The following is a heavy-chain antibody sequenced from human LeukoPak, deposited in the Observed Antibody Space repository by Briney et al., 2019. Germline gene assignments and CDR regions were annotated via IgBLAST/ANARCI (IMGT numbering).Heavy chain of an antibody. V-gene: IGHV3-15*01. CDR3: TTTTLLGLFDY. D-gene: IGHD2-15*01. Sequence: GGSLRLSCAASGFTFNDAWMSWVRQAPGKGLEWVGRIKSKTDGGTTDYAAPVKGRFTISRDDPKSTLYLQMSSLKTEDTAVYYCTTTTLLGLFDYWGQGTLVTVSS. CDR2: IKSKTDGGTT. CDR1: GFTFNDAW. J-gene: IGHJ4*02.